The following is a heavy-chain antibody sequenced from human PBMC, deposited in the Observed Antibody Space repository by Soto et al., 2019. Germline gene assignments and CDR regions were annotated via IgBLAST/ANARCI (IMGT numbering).Heavy chain of an antibody. CDR2: ISGSGGST. V-gene: IGHV3-23*01. J-gene: IGHJ5*02. Sequence: GGSLRLSCAASGFTFSSHAMSWVRQAPGKGLEWVSAISGSGGSTYYADSVKGRFTISRDNSKNTLHLQMNSLRAEDTAVYYCAKSPPLEWLLSYNWFDPWGQGTLVTVSS. CDR3: AKSPPLEWLLSYNWFDP. D-gene: IGHD3-3*01. CDR1: GFTFSSHA.